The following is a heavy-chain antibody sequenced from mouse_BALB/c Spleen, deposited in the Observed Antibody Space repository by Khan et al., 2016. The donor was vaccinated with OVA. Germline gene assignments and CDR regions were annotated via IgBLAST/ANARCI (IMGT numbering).Heavy chain of an antibody. CDR1: GFTFSSYG. D-gene: IGHD1-1*01. CDR3: GTSFFYEYYFDY. CDR2: IRGDSNTI. Sequence: EVELVESGGGLVQPGGSRKLSCAASGFTFSSYGMNWVRQAPEKGLEWVAYIRGDSNTISSADTVKGRFLISRDNPKNTLFLQMTSLMSEDTARYYCGTSFFYEYYFDYWGPGTTLTVSS. V-gene: IGHV5-17*02. J-gene: IGHJ2*01.